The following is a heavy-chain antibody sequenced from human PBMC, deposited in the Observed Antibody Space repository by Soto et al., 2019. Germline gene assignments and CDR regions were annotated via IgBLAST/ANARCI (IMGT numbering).Heavy chain of an antibody. Sequence: QVQLVESGGGVVQPGRSLRLSCAASGFTFSSYGMHWVRQAPGKGLEWVAVISYDGSNKYYADSVKGRFTISRDNSKNTLYLQMNSLRAEDTAVYYCARDGPGDNWNYGGYYYYGMDVWGQGTTVTVSS. CDR1: GFTFSSYG. V-gene: IGHV3-30*03. D-gene: IGHD1-7*01. CDR3: ARDGPGDNWNYGGYYYYGMDV. J-gene: IGHJ6*02. CDR2: ISYDGSNK.